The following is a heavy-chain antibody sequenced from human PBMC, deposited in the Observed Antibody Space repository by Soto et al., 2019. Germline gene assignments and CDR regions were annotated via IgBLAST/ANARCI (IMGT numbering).Heavy chain of an antibody. J-gene: IGHJ4*02. CDR1: DGSIISRSNY. Sequence: PSETLSLTCTVSDGSIISRSNYWGWIRQPPGKGLEWLGSIFHDGTAYYNPSLKSRVTISVDTSKNQFSLQLRSMTAADTAVYYCVRLYTGRYSLPAYWGQGTLVTVYS. D-gene: IGHD1-26*01. CDR3: VRLYTGRYSLPAY. CDR2: IFHDGTA. V-gene: IGHV4-39*01.